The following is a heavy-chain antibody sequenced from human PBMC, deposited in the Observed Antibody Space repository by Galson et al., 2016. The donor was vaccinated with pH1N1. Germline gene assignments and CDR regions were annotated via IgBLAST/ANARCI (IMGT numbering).Heavy chain of an antibody. CDR3: AHREVMITNAFDV. D-gene: IGHD3-16*01. CDR2: IYWEDIK. Sequence: PALVKPTQTLTLTCTFSGFSVSSSGMGVGWIRQPPGKALEWLALIYWEDIKGYGPSLKSKLTITKDTSKNQVVLTMTNMDPVDTATYYCAHREVMITNAFDVWGPGTMVTVSS. J-gene: IGHJ3*01. CDR1: GFSVSSSGMG. V-gene: IGHV2-5*05.